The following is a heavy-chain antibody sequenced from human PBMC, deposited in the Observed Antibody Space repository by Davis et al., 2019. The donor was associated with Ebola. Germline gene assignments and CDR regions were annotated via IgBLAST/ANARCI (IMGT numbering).Heavy chain of an antibody. CDR2: ISAYNGNT. D-gene: IGHD6-19*01. CDR1: GYSFIRYG. Sequence: AASVKVSCKASGYSFIRYGISWVRQVPGQGLEWMGWISAYNGNTNYAQKLQGRVTMTTDTSTSTAYMELRSLRSDDTAVYYCARESSYSSGWSSFWFDPWGQGTLVTVSS. CDR3: ARESSYSSGWSSFWFDP. J-gene: IGHJ5*02. V-gene: IGHV1-18*04.